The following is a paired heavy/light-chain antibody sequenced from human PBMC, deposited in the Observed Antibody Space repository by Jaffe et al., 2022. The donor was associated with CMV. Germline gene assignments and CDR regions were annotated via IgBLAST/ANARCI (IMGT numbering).Light chain of an antibody. CDR3: QQYNTYSPT. V-gene: IGKV1-5*03. CDR2: QAS. Sequence: DIQMTQSPSTLSASVGDRVTITCRASQSISSWLAWYQQKPGKAPKLLIYQASSLESGVPSRFSGSGSGTEFTLTISSLQPDDFATYYCQQYNTYSPTFGGGTKVEIK. CDR1: QSISSW. J-gene: IGKJ4*01.
Heavy chain of an antibody. D-gene: IGHD6-13*01. J-gene: IGHJ4*02. CDR3: AKGKDRSGSTWYQRYFDS. CDR1: GFTFSSYA. CDR2: ISGGGDST. Sequence: EVQLAESGGGLVQPGGSLRLSCAASGFTFSSYAMSWVRQAPGKGLEWVSAISGGGDSTYNADSVKGRFTISRDNSKNTLYLQIDSLRAEDTAVYYCAKGKDRSGSTWYQRYFDSWGQGTLVTVSS. V-gene: IGHV3-23*04.